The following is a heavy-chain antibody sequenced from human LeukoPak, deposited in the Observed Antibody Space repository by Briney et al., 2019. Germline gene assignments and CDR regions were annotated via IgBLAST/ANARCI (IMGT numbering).Heavy chain of an antibody. CDR1: GFTFSGYA. V-gene: IGHV3-64*01. CDR3: ARDWTVAVAGTDY. D-gene: IGHD6-19*01. J-gene: IGHJ4*02. CDR2: ISSNGGST. Sequence: GGSLRLSCAASGFTFSGYAMHWVRQAPGKGLEYVSAISSNGGSTYYANSVKGRFTISRDNSKNTLYLQMGSLRAEDMAVYYCARDWTVAVAGTDYWGQGTLVTVSS.